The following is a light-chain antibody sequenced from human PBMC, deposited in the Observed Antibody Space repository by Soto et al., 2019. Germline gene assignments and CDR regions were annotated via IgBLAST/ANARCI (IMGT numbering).Light chain of an antibody. Sequence: QSELTQTAAVSGSPGQSSTISFTGTNSDVGAYNCVSWYQQHPGKAPKLIIYEVSNRPSGVSNHFSGSKSGNTASLTISGLQAEDEADYYCSSYTSSSTYVFGAGTKVTVL. CDR2: EVS. V-gene: IGLV2-14*01. CDR3: SSYTSSSTYV. CDR1: NSDVGAYNC. J-gene: IGLJ1*01.